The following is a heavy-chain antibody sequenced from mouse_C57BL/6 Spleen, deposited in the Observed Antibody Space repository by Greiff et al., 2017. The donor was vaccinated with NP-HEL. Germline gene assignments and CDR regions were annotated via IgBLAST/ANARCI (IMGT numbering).Heavy chain of an antibody. CDR2: IHPNSGST. CDR3: ARGYYSNYEAWFAY. J-gene: IGHJ3*01. CDR1: GYTFTSYW. V-gene: IGHV1-64*01. D-gene: IGHD2-5*01. Sequence: VQLQQSGAELVKPGASVKLSCKASGYTFTSYWMHWVKQRPGQGLEWIGMIHPNSGSTNYNEKFKSKATITVDKSSSTAYMQLSSLTSEDSAVYYCARGYYSNYEAWFAYWGKGTLVTVSA.